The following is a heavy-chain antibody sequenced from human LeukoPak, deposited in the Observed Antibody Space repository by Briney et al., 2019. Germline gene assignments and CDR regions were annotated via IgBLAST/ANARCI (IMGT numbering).Heavy chain of an antibody. Sequence: PETLSLTCSVSGDSMRSHYWSWIRQAAGKGPEWIGRIFTNGGTNYNPSLTSRVSMSIDTSQDQFSLKLTSVTAADTAVYYCAKEEGVGGLHDGAFDIWGRGTMVSVSA. CDR1: GDSMRSHY. V-gene: IGHV4-4*07. J-gene: IGHJ3*02. D-gene: IGHD1-26*01. CDR2: IFTNGGT. CDR3: AKEEGVGGLHDGAFDI.